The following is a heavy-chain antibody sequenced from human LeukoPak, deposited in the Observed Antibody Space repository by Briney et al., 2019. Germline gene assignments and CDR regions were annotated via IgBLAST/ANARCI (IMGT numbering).Heavy chain of an antibody. CDR3: ARSSNYYDSSGYPFGY. Sequence: GESLKIPCKGSGYSFTSYWIGWVRQMPGKGLEWMGIIYPGDSDTRYSPSFQGQVTISADKSISTAYLQWSSLKASDTAMYYCARSSNYYDSSGYPFGYWGQGTLVTVSS. CDR2: IYPGDSDT. V-gene: IGHV5-51*01. J-gene: IGHJ4*02. CDR1: GYSFTSYW. D-gene: IGHD3-22*01.